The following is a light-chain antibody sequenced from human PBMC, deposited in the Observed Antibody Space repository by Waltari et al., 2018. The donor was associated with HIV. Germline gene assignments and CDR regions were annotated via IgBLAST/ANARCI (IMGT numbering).Light chain of an antibody. CDR1: PSVFYSSNNKDY. CDR2: WAS. CDR3: HQDFNTPLT. J-gene: IGKJ4*01. V-gene: IGKV4-1*01. Sequence: IVMTQSPDSLSVSLGGRATINCTSSPSVFYSSNNKDYLAWYQVRPGQPPNLLIYWASTRESGVPDRFSGSGSGTNFTLTITSLQAEDVATYYCHQDFNTPLTFGGGTTVEI.